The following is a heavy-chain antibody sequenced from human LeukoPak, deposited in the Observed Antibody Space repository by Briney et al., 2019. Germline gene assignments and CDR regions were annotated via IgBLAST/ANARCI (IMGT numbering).Heavy chain of an antibody. CDR2: INHSGST. D-gene: IGHD6-19*01. J-gene: IGHJ4*02. CDR3: ATSGWYLLPGIY. V-gene: IGHV4-34*01. CDR1: GGSFSGYY. Sequence: SETLSLTCAVYGGSFSGYYWSWIRQPPGKGLEWIGEINHSGSTNYNPSLKSRVTISVDTSKNQFSLKLSSVTAADTAVFYCATSGWYLLPGIYWGQGTLVTVSS.